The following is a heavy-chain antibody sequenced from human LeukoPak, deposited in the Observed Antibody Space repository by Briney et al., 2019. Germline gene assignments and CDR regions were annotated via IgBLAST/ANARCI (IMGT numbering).Heavy chain of an antibody. CDR2: ISSSSSYI. J-gene: IGHJ4*02. V-gene: IGHV3-21*04. CDR1: GFTFSDYN. D-gene: IGHD2-15*01. Sequence: GGSLRLSCAASGFTFSDYNMNWVRQAPGKGLEWVSSISSSSSYIYYADSVKGRFTISRDNSKNTLYLQMNSLRAEDTAVYYCAKWGCSGGSCYPFDYWGQGTLVTASS. CDR3: AKWGCSGGSCYPFDY.